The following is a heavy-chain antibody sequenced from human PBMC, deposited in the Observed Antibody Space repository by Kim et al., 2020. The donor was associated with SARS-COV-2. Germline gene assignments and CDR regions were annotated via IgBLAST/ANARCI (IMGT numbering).Heavy chain of an antibody. CDR1: GGSISSSNW. V-gene: IGHV4-4*02. J-gene: IGHJ5*02. CDR3: ARDKYLAAAGTGWFDP. Sequence: SETLSLTCAVSGGSISSSNWWSWVRQPPGKGLEWIGEIYHSGSTNYNPSLKSRVTISVDKSKNQFSLKLSSVTAADTAVYYCARDKYLAAAGTGWFDPWGQGTLVTVSS. D-gene: IGHD6-13*01. CDR2: IYHSGST.